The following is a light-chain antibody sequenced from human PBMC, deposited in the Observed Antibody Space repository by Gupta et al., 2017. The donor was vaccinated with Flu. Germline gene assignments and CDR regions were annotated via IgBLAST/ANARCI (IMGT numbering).Light chain of an antibody. CDR3: AAWDDSLNGPV. J-gene: IGLJ3*02. V-gene: IGLV1-44*01. CDR2: KTN. Sequence: QSVVTQSPSVSGTPGQRVTISCSGSSSNIGSHTVTWYQKVPGAAPNLLIYKTNQRPSGVPDRFSGSKSGTSASLAISGLQSEDEADYYCAAWDDSLNGPVFGGGTKLTVL. CDR1: SSNIGSHT.